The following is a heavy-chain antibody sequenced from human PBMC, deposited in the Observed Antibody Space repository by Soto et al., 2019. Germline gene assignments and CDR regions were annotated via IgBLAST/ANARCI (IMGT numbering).Heavy chain of an antibody. CDR3: ARGTRTNFNPYY. D-gene: IGHD2-8*01. CDR1: GYIFSNYD. J-gene: IGHJ4*02. CDR2: MNPKTGDT. V-gene: IGHV1-8*01. Sequence: GASVKVSCKASGYIFSNYDINWVRQATGQGFEWLGSMNPKTGDTHYVQKLQGRLTMARDTAISTAYVELSSLRPDDTAVYYCARGTRTNFNPYYWGQGTLVTVSS.